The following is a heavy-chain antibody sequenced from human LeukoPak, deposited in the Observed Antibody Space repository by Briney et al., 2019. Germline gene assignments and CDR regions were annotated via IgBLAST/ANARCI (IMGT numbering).Heavy chain of an antibody. CDR2: ISYDGSNK. J-gene: IGHJ6*02. V-gene: IGHV3-30-3*01. CDR1: GFTFRSYE. Sequence: GGSLRLSCAASGFTFRSYEMNWVRQAPGKGLEWVTVISYDGSNKYYADSVKGRFTISRDSSKNTLYLQMNSLRAEDTAVYYCARDGVSSGWPRVYYYYYGMDVWGQGTTVTVSS. CDR3: ARDGVSSGWPRVYYYYYGMDV. D-gene: IGHD6-19*01.